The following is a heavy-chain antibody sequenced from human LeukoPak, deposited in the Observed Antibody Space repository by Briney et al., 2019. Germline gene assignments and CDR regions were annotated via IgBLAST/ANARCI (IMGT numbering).Heavy chain of an antibody. D-gene: IGHD5-12*01. V-gene: IGHV3-48*02. CDR3: ARDVRVVATSYFDY. J-gene: IGHJ4*02. CDR2: ISSSSSTI. Sequence: GGSLRPSCAASGFTFSSYSINWVRQAPGKGLEWVSYISSSSSTIYYADSVKGRFTISRDNAKNSLYLQMNSLRDEDTAVYYCARDVRVVATSYFDYWGQGTLVTVSS. CDR1: GFTFSSYS.